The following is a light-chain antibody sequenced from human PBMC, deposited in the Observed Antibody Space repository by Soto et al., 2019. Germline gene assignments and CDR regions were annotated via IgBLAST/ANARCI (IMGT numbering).Light chain of an antibody. CDR3: QQYGYTPNT. CDR1: RSINSRY. Sequence: EIILTQSPDTLSLSLGERATLSCRASRSINSRYLAWYQQKHGQAPRLLIYAASSRATGIPNRFSGSGSGTDFTLTITRPEPEDFAVYYCQQYGYTPNTFGKGTNLEIK. CDR2: AAS. J-gene: IGKJ2*01. V-gene: IGKV3-20*01.